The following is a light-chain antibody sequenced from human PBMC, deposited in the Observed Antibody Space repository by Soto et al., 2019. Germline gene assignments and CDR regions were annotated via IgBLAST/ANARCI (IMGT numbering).Light chain of an antibody. Sequence: DIVMTQSPATLSVSPGERASLSCRASRGISNNLAWYQQKPGQAPRPLIYGASTRNTGVPDRFRGSGSGTESTLTITGLPSEAFAVYFCQQYADWPPVTFGGGTKVQI. CDR2: GAS. CDR3: QQYADWPPVT. V-gene: IGKV3-15*01. CDR1: RGISNN. J-gene: IGKJ4*01.